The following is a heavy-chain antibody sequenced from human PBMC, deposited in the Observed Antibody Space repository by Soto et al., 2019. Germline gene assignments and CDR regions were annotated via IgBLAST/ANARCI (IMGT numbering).Heavy chain of an antibody. Sequence: SETLSLTCTVSGGSISSYCWSWIRQPPGKGLEWIGYIYYSGSTNYNPSLKSRVTISVDTSKNQFSLKLSSVTAADTAVYYCARNPLWFGEDYYYGMDVWGQGTTVTVSS. D-gene: IGHD3-10*01. V-gene: IGHV4-59*01. J-gene: IGHJ6*02. CDR2: IYYSGST. CDR1: GGSISSYC. CDR3: ARNPLWFGEDYYYGMDV.